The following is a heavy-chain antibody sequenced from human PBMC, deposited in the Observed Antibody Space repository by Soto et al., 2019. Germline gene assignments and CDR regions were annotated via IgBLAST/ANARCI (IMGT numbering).Heavy chain of an antibody. V-gene: IGHV4-4*02. CDR1: GGSISSSSW. CDR3: ARAPDYGDYGHYGMDV. Sequence: SETLSLTCAVSGGSISSSSWWSWVRQPPGKGLEWIGEIYHSGSTNYNPSLKSRVTISVDKSKNQFSLKLSSVTAADTAVYYCARAPDYGDYGHYGMDVWGQGTTVTVSS. CDR2: IYHSGST. D-gene: IGHD4-17*01. J-gene: IGHJ6*02.